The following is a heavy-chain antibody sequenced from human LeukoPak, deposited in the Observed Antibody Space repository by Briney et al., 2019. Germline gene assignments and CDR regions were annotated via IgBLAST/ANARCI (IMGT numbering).Heavy chain of an antibody. Sequence: SETLSLTCIVSAYSISSGYYWGWIRQPTGKGREWIGSIYHSGSTSYNPSHKSRVTISVDRSKNQFSLKLSSVTAADTAVYYCARASGGYCSSTSCYWDAFNIWGQGTIVTVSS. CDR1: AYSISSGYY. J-gene: IGHJ3*02. CDR3: ARASGGYCSSTSCYWDAFNI. D-gene: IGHD2-2*01. V-gene: IGHV4-38-2*02. CDR2: IYHSGST.